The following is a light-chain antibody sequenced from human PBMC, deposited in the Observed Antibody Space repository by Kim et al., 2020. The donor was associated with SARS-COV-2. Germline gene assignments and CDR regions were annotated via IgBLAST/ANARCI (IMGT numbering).Light chain of an antibody. CDR2: GAY. J-gene: IGKJ1*01. CDR1: QSVSSSY. V-gene: IGKV3-20*01. Sequence: SPGKSATLPGRESQSVSSSYLAWYQKRPGQAPRLLIYGAYSRATGIPDRFSGSGAGTDFTLTISGLGPEDIAVYYCQQCGSSPWTFGQGTKVDIK. CDR3: QQCGSSPWT.